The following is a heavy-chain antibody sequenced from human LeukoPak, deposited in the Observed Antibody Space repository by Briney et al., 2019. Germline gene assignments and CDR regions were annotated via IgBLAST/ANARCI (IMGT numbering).Heavy chain of an antibody. CDR2: IYSGGST. CDR3: ARWAFYYFDY. CDR1: GFTVSSNY. D-gene: IGHD3-3*01. J-gene: IGHJ4*02. V-gene: IGHV3-53*04. Sequence: GGSLRLSGAASGFTVSSNYMSWVRQAPGKGLEWVSVIYSGGSTYYADSVKGRFTISRHNSKNTLYLQMNSLRAEDTAVYYCARWAFYYFDYWGQGTLVTVSS.